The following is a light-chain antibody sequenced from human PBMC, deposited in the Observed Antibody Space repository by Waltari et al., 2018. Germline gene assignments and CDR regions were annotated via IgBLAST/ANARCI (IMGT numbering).Light chain of an antibody. CDR3: QQYYDSPIT. V-gene: IGKV4-1*01. CDR2: WAS. CDR1: PSVLRTPSNKNF. Sequence: DIVMTQSPDSLTLSLGERATISCKSSPSVLRTPSNKNFLAWYQQKSGQPPKLLFYWASTRESGVPDRFSGSGSGTDFTLTISSLQSEDVAIYYCQQYYDSPITFGPGTKVDV. J-gene: IGKJ3*01.